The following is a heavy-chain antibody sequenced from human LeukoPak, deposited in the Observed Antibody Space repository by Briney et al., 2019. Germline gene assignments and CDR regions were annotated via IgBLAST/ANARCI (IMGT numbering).Heavy chain of an antibody. CDR2: ISSSSSTI. J-gene: IGHJ4*02. V-gene: IGHV3-48*01. Sequence: GGSLRLSCAASGFTFSSYSMNWVRQAPGKGLEWVSYISSSSSTIYYADSVKGRFTISRDNAKNSLYLQMNSLRAEDTAVYYCVRDSRTTVVTLDYWGQGTLVTVSS. CDR1: GFTFSSYS. D-gene: IGHD4-23*01. CDR3: VRDSRTTVVTLDY.